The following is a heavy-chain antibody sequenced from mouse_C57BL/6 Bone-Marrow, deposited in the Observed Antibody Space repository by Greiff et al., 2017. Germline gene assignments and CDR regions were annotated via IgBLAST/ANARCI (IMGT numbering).Heavy chain of an antibody. CDR3: ASDYPWYFDV. CDR1: GYTFTDYY. V-gene: IGHV1-26*01. Sequence: VQLQQSGPELVKPGASVKISCKASGYTFTDYYMNWVKQSHGKSLEWIGDINPNNGGTSYNQKFKGKATLTVDKSSSTAYMELRSLTSEDSAVYYCASDYPWYFDVWGTGTTVTVSS. CDR2: INPNNGGT. D-gene: IGHD1-1*02. J-gene: IGHJ1*03.